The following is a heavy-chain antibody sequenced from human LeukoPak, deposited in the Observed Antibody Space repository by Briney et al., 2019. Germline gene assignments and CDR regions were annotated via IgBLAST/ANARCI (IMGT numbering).Heavy chain of an antibody. CDR2: ISGSGDKI. J-gene: IGHJ6*03. V-gene: IGHV3-23*01. CDR3: AKDYYYMDV. Sequence: GGSLRLSCAASGFTFSSYGMSWVRQAPGKGLEWVSVISGSGDKIYYADSYGDSVKGRFTISRDSAKNSLYLQMNTLRVEDTAVYYCAKDYYYMDVWGKGTTVTVSS. CDR1: GFTFSSYG.